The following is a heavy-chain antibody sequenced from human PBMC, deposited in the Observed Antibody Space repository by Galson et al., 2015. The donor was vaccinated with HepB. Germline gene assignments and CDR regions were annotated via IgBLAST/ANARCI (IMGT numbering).Heavy chain of an antibody. V-gene: IGHV1-3*01. CDR2: INAGNGNT. J-gene: IGHJ4*02. D-gene: IGHD3-3*01. CDR3: AVLGTGVVIFDY. CDR1: GYTFTSYA. Sequence: SVKVSCKASGYTFTSYAMHWVRQAPGQRLEWMGWINAGNGNTKYSQKFQGRVTITRDTSASTAYMELSSLRSEDTAVYYCAVLGTGVVIFDYWGQGTLVTASS.